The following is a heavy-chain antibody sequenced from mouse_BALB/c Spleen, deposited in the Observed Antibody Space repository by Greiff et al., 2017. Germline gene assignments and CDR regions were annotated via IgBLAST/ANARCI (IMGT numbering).Heavy chain of an antibody. J-gene: IGHJ4*01. D-gene: IGHD2-10*02. CDR1: GYSITSGYY. CDR2: ISYDGSN. Sequence: EVKLVESGPGLVKPSQSLSLTCSVTGYSITSGYYWNWIRQFPGNKLEWMGYISYDGSNNYNPSLKNRISITRDTSKNQFFLKLNSVTTEDTATYYCAREKYGNYAAMDYWGQGTSVTVSS. V-gene: IGHV3-6*02. CDR3: AREKYGNYAAMDY.